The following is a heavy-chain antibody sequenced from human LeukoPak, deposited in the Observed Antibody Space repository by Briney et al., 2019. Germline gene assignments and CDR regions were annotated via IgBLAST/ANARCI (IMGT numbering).Heavy chain of an antibody. CDR1: GFTVSSNY. D-gene: IGHD5-24*01. CDR3: AMVSPRGMATSKPPDY. CDR2: IYSGGST. V-gene: IGHV3-66*01. J-gene: IGHJ4*02. Sequence: GGSLRLSCAASGFTVSSNYMSWVRQAPGKGLEWVSVIYSGGSTYYADSVKGRFTISRDNSKNTLYLQMNSLRAEDTAVYYCAMVSPRGMATSKPPDYWGQGTLVTVSS.